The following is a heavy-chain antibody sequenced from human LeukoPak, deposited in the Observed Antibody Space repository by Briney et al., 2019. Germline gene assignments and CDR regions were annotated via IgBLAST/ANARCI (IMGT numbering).Heavy chain of an antibody. J-gene: IGHJ4*02. Sequence: SETLSLPCTVSGGSISISSYYGAWIRQPPGKGLEWIGSIYYSGSTYYNPSLKSRVTISVDTSKNQFSLKLSSVTAADTAVYYCARLEWQRTFDYWGQGTLVTVSS. D-gene: IGHD3-3*01. CDR2: IYYSGST. CDR3: ARLEWQRTFDY. V-gene: IGHV4-39*01. CDR1: GGSISISSYY.